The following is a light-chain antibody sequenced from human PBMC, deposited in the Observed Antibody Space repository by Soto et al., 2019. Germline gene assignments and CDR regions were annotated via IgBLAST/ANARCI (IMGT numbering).Light chain of an antibody. CDR2: DVS. Sequence: QSVLTQPPSASGTPGQRVTISCSGTSSDVGGYNYVSWYQEHPGRAPKLMIYDVSIRPSGVPDRFSGSKSGNTASLTISGLLAEDEADYYCCSYAGTYSSFVFGSGTKLTVL. V-gene: IGLV2-11*01. CDR1: SSDVGGYNY. CDR3: CSYAGTYSSFV. J-gene: IGLJ1*01.